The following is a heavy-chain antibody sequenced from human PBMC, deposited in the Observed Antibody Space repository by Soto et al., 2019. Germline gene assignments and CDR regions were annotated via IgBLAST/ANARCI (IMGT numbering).Heavy chain of an antibody. CDR3: ATYRKFFQI. CDR1: GGSITSSY. V-gene: IGHV4-59*12. CDR2: IYDTGISGYTPST. Sequence: PSETLSLTCTVSGGSITSSYWSWIRRPPGKGLEWIAYIYDTGISGYTPSTSYNPSLKSRVTMSVDTSKSQFSLKLTPVTAADTAVYYCATYRKFFQIWGQGTKVTVSS. J-gene: IGHJ3*02.